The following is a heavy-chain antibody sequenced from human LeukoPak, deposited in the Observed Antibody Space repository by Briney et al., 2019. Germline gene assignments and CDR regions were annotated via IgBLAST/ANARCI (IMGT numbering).Heavy chain of an antibody. CDR1: GRSIISSSYY. Sequence: SETLSLTCSLSGRSIISSSYYWAWIRQPPGMVLEWIGSIYYSGITYYNTSLKSRATVSVDTSKTQFFLHLISVTAADTAVYYCARRNGHSWDVGNWFDPWGQGTLVTVSS. CDR2: IYYSGIT. J-gene: IGHJ5*02. V-gene: IGHV4-39*01. D-gene: IGHD6-13*01. CDR3: ARRNGHSWDVGNWFDP.